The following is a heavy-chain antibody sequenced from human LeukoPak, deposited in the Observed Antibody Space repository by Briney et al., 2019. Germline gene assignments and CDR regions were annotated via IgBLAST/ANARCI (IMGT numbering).Heavy chain of an antibody. Sequence: SQTLSLTCTVSGGSISRGSYYWSWIRQPAGKGLEWIGRIYTSGSTNYNPSLKSRVTISVDKSKNQFSLKLSSVTAADTAVYYCARISEMVGDYYYYYYMDVWGKGTTVTVSS. CDR2: IYTSGST. D-gene: IGHD5-24*01. CDR1: GGSISRGSYY. CDR3: ARISEMVGDYYYYYYMDV. J-gene: IGHJ6*03. V-gene: IGHV4-61*02.